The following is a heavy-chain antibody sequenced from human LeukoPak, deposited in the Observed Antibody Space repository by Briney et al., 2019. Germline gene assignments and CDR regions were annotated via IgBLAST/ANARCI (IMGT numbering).Heavy chain of an antibody. Sequence: PGGSLRLSCAASGFTFSTYGMHWVRQAPGKGLEWVAVISYDGSNKYYADSVKGRFTISRDNSKNTLYLQMNSLRAEDTAVYYCAKVPPMVRGVGHLDYWGQGALVTGSS. CDR1: GFTFSTYG. CDR2: ISYDGSNK. J-gene: IGHJ4*02. D-gene: IGHD3-10*01. V-gene: IGHV3-30*18. CDR3: AKVPPMVRGVGHLDY.